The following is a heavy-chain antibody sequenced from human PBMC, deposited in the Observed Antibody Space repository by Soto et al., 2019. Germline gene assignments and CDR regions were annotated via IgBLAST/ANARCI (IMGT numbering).Heavy chain of an antibody. J-gene: IGHJ5*02. D-gene: IGHD3-16*01. CDR2: INPYRGDT. V-gene: IGHV1-2*06. Sequence: QVQLVQSGAEVKKPRASVKVSCRTSGYTFTDYSLHWVRQAPGQGLEWMGRINPYRGDTNYAQKFQGRVTMTSDTSTSTVYLDLSRLRSDDTAVYYCARDGVMMAFGGLDNWFDPWGQGTLVAVSS. CDR1: GYTFTDYS. CDR3: ARDGVMMAFGGLDNWFDP.